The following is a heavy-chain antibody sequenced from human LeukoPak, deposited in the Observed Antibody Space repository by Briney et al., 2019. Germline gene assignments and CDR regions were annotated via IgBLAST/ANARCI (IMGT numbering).Heavy chain of an antibody. J-gene: IGHJ6*03. CDR3: ARSYHSYHVGVYYYYMYV. D-gene: IGHD1-14*01. CDR2: INNSGST. V-gene: IGHV4-61*01. Sequence: SETLSLTCTVSGGSISSGTDHWSWIRQPPGKGLEWIGDINNSGSTNHNPSLKSRVTISVDTSKNQFSLKVTSVTTADTAVYYCARSYHSYHVGVYYYYMYVWGKGTTVTVSS. CDR1: GGSISSGTDH.